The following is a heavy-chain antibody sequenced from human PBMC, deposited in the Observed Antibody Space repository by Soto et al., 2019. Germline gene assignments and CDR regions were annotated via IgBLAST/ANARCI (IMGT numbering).Heavy chain of an antibody. CDR2: IIPIFGTA. D-gene: IGHD3-3*01. Sequence: RASVKVSCKASGGTFSSYAISWVRQAPGQGLEWMGGIIPIFGTANYAQKFQGRVTITADESTSTAYMELSSLRSEDTAVYYCARVGLYDFWSGKFDYWGQGTLVTVSS. CDR3: ARVGLYDFWSGKFDY. V-gene: IGHV1-69*13. CDR1: GGTFSSYA. J-gene: IGHJ4*02.